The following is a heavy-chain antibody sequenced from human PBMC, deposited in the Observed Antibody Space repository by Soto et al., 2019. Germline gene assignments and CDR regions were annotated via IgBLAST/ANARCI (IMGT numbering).Heavy chain of an antibody. CDR2: IIPIFGTA. J-gene: IGHJ5*02. Sequence: QVQLVQSGAEVKKPGSSVKVSCKASGGTFSSYAISWVRQAPGQGLEWMGGIIPIFGTANYAQKFQGRVTITADESTSTAYMELSSLRSEDTAVYYCARAGYCSGGSCYGPYLPKNHWFDPWGQGTLVTVSS. V-gene: IGHV1-69*12. CDR3: ARAGYCSGGSCYGPYLPKNHWFDP. CDR1: GGTFSSYA. D-gene: IGHD2-15*01.